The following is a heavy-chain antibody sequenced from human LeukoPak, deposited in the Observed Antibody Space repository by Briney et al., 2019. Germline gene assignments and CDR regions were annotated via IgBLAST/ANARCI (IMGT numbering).Heavy chain of an antibody. Sequence: KPSETLSLTCTVSGGSISSYYWSWIRQPPGKGLEWIGYIYYSGSTNYNPSLKSRVTISVDTSKNQFSLKLSSVTAADTAVYYCARGLGATRGYYYYYYMDVWGKGTTVTVSS. V-gene: IGHV4-59*01. CDR3: ARGLGATRGYYYYYYMDV. CDR1: GGSISSYY. D-gene: IGHD1-26*01. J-gene: IGHJ6*03. CDR2: IYYSGST.